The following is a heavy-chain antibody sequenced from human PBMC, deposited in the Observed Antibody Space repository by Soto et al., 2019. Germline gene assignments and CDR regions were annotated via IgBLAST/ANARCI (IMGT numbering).Heavy chain of an antibody. CDR2: INHSGST. V-gene: IGHV4-34*01. J-gene: IGHJ4*02. Sequence: QVQLQQWGAGLLKPSETLSLTCAVYGGSFSGYYWSWIRQPPGKGLEWIGEINHSGSTNYNPSLMSRVTISVDTSKNQCSLKLSSVTAADTAVYYCARAPDSKTFDYWGQGTLVTVSS. D-gene: IGHD6-13*01. CDR1: GGSFSGYY. CDR3: ARAPDSKTFDY.